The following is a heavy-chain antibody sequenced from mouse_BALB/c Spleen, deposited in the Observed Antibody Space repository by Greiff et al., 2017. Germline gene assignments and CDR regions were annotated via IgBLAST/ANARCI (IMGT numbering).Heavy chain of an antibody. CDR3: TRRYGSSYFEY. J-gene: IGHJ2*01. CDR1: GYTFTSYW. Sequence: LQHPGSELVRPGASVKLSCKASGYTFTSYWMHWVKQRHGQGLEWIGNIYPGSGSTNYDEKFKSKGTLTVDTSSSTAYMHLSSLTSEDSAVYYCTRRYGSSYFEYWGEGTTRTGSA. V-gene: IGHV1S22*01. D-gene: IGHD1-1*01. CDR2: IYPGSGST.